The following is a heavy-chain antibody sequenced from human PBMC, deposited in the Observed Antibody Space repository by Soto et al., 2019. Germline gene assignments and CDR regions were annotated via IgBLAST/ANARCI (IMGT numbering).Heavy chain of an antibody. D-gene: IGHD5-12*01. J-gene: IGHJ3*02. CDR2: ISYDGSNK. CDR1: GFTFSSYA. CDR3: ARGQYSGYDDAFDI. Sequence: GGSLRLSCAASGFTFSSYAMHWVRQAPGKGLEWVAVISYDGSNKYYADSVKGRFTISRDNSKNTLYLQMNSLRAEDTAVYYCARGQYSGYDDAFDIWGQGTMVTVSS. V-gene: IGHV3-30-3*01.